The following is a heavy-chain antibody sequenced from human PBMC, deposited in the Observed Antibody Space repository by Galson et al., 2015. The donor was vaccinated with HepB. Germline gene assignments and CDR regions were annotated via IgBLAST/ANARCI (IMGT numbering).Heavy chain of an antibody. V-gene: IGHV3-30-3*01. J-gene: IGHJ2*01. CDR1: GFTFSSYA. CDR2: ISYDGSNK. Sequence: SLRLSCAASGFTFSSYAMHWVRQAPGKGLEWVAVISYDGSNKYYADSVKGRFTISRDNSKNTLYLQMNSLRAEDTAVYYCARDRSVAAAYWYFDLWGRGTLVTVSS. CDR3: ARDRSVAAAYWYFDL. D-gene: IGHD6-13*01.